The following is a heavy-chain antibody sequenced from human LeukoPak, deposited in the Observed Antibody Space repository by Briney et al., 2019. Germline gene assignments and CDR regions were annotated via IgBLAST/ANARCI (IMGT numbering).Heavy chain of an antibody. CDR1: GFTFSSYA. J-gene: IGHJ6*02. V-gene: IGHV3-23*01. CDR2: ISGSGGST. Sequence: PGGSLRLSCAASGFTFSSYAMSWVRQAPGKVLEWVSAISGSGGSTYYADSVKGRFTISRDNSKNTLYLQMNSLRAEDTAVYYCAKDASGGDYVDYYYYDGMDVWGQGTTVTVSS. D-gene: IGHD4-17*01. CDR3: AKDASGGDYVDYYYYDGMDV.